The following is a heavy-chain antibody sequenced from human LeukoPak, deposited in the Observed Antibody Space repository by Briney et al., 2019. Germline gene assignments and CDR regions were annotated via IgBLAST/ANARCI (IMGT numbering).Heavy chain of an antibody. CDR3: ARVAGRSIVGARYYFDY. D-gene: IGHD1-26*01. CDR1: GGSISSYY. CDR2: IYYSGST. J-gene: IGHJ4*02. V-gene: IGHV4-59*01. Sequence: SETLSLTCTVSGGSISSYYWSWIRQPPGKGLEWIGYIYYSGSTNYNPSLKSRVTISVDTSKNQFSLKLSSVTAADTAVYYCARVAGRSIVGARYYFDYWGQGTLVTVSS.